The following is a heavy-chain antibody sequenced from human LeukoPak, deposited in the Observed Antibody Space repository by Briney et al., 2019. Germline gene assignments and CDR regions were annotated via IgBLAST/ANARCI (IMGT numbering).Heavy chain of an antibody. CDR3: AAYYYDSSGYYFDY. CDR1: GFTFSSYE. V-gene: IGHV3-48*03. J-gene: IGHJ4*02. CDR2: ISSSGSTI. D-gene: IGHD3-22*01. Sequence: PGGSLRLSCAASGFTFSSYEMNWVRQAPGKGLEWVSYISSSGSTIYYADSVKGRFTISRDNAKNSLYLQMNSLRAEDTAVYYCAAYYYDSSGYYFDYWGQGTLVTVSS.